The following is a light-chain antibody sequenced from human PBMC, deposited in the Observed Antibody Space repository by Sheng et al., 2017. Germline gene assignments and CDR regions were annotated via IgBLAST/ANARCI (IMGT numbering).Light chain of an antibody. CDR3: CSYAGSSAWV. CDR1: TSDVGSYNL. V-gene: IGLV2-23*01. CDR2: EGT. J-gene: IGLJ3*02. Sequence: QSALTQPASVSGSPGQSITISCTGTTSDVGSYNLVSWYQQHPGKPPNVLIYEGTKRPSGVSDRFSGSKSGKTASLTISGLQAEDEADYYCCSYAGSSAWVFGGGTKLTVL.